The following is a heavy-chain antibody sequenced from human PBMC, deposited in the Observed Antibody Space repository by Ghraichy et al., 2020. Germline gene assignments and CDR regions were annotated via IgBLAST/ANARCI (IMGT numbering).Heavy chain of an antibody. CDR2: IYYSGST. J-gene: IGHJ4*02. CDR3: ARRRTAMAPNFDY. Sequence: LSCTVSGDSISSGTYYWSWIRQHPGKGLEWIGYIYYSGSTYYNPSLKRRVTISVDTSKNHFSRNLSSGTAADTAVYYFARRRTAMAPNFDYWGKGVLVTVS. CDR1: GDSISSGTYY. D-gene: IGHD5-18*01. V-gene: IGHV4-31*03.